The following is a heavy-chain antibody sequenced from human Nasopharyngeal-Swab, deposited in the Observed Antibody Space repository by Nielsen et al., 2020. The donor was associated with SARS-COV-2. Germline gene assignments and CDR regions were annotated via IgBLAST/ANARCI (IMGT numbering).Heavy chain of an antibody. CDR3: ARAFYDYDDPNHYFEF. V-gene: IGHV1-18*04. D-gene: IGHD3-16*01. Sequence: ASVKVSCKTSGYTFTSYGISWVRQAPGQGLEWMGWISAYNGKTDYAQKVRGRVTMTTDRTTSTAYMELRSLRSDDTAVYYCARAFYDYDDPNHYFEFWGQGTLVTVSS. J-gene: IGHJ4*02. CDR1: GYTFTSYG. CDR2: ISAYNGKT.